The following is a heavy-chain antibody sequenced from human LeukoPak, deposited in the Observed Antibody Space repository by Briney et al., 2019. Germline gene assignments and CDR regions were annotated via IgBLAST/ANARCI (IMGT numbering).Heavy chain of an antibody. CDR1: GFTFSSYE. CDR2: ISSSGSTI. J-gene: IGHJ4*02. V-gene: IGHV3-48*03. Sequence: GGSLRLSCAASGFTFSSYEMNWVRQAPGKGLEWVSYISSSGSTIYYADSVKGRFTISRDNAKNSLYLQMNSLRAEDTAVYYCVRDIDYGGNSDLDYWGQGTLVTVSS. CDR3: VRDIDYGGNSDLDY. D-gene: IGHD4-23*01.